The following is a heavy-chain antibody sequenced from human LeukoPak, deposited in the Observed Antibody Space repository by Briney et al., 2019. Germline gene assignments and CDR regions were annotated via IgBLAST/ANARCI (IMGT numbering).Heavy chain of an antibody. CDR3: ARDREQQLVPDY. D-gene: IGHD6-13*01. V-gene: IGHV1-18*01. CDR2: ISAYNGNT. Sequence: ASAKVSCKASGYTFTSYGISWVRQAPGQGLEWMGWISAYNGNTNYAQKLQGRVTMTTDTSTSTAYMELRSLRSDDTAVYYCARDREQQLVPDYWGQGTLVTVSS. CDR1: GYTFTSYG. J-gene: IGHJ4*02.